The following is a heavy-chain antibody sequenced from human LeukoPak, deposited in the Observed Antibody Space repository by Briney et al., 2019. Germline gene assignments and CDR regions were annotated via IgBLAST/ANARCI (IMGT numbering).Heavy chain of an antibody. V-gene: IGHV3-33*01. Sequence: GGSLRLSCAASGFTFSNYGIHWVRQAPGKGLEWVAVIWYDGSKKYYADSVKGRFTISRDSSKNTVYLQMSSLRVEDTAVYYCARAEGYYDSSGNDAFDIWGQGTMVTVSS. CDR3: ARAEGYYDSSGNDAFDI. CDR2: IWYDGSKK. J-gene: IGHJ3*02. CDR1: GFTFSNYG. D-gene: IGHD3-22*01.